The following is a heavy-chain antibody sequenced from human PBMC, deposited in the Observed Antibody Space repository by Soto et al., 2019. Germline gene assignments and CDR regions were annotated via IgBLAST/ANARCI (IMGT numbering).Heavy chain of an antibody. CDR2: VRYDGSNI. Sequence: QVQLVESGGGVVQPGRSLRLSCGASGFTFSGYGMHWVCQAPGKGLDWVAVVRYDGSNIYYADSVKGRFTISRDNSKNTLYLQMNSLRAEDTAVYYCARDGVGATTYFGYFDYWGQGTLVTVSS. CDR1: GFTFSGYG. J-gene: IGHJ4*02. CDR3: ARDGVGATTYFGYFDY. V-gene: IGHV3-33*01. D-gene: IGHD1-26*01.